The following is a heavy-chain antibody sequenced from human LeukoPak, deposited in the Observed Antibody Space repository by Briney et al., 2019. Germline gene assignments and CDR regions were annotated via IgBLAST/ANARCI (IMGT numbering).Heavy chain of an antibody. D-gene: IGHD3-22*01. Sequence: GGSLRLSCAASGFIFDDYGMTWVRQAPGKGLEWVSSINWNGGSTGYADSVKGRFTISRDNAKNSLYPQMNSLRAEDTALYHCARHYNGYYEGVFDFWGQGALVTVSS. J-gene: IGHJ4*02. CDR1: GFIFDDYG. CDR2: INWNGGST. CDR3: ARHYNGYYEGVFDF. V-gene: IGHV3-20*01.